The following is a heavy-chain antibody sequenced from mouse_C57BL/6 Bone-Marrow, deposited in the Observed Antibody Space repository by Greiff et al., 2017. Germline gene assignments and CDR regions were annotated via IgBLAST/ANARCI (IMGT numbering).Heavy chain of an antibody. CDR1: GYSITSGYY. J-gene: IGHJ4*01. D-gene: IGHD1-1*01. Sequence: ESGPGLVKPSQSLSLTCSVTGYSITSGYYWNWIRQFPGNKLEWMGYISYDGSNNYNPSLKNRISITRDTSKNQFFLKLNSVTTEDTATYYCARAGNYYGSSWDYYAMDYWGQGTSVTVSS. V-gene: IGHV3-6*01. CDR3: ARAGNYYGSSWDYYAMDY. CDR2: ISYDGSN.